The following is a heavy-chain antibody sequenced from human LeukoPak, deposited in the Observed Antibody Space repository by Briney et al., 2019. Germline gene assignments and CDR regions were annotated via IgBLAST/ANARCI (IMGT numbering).Heavy chain of an antibody. CDR2: IYSDGST. V-gene: IGHV3-53*04. Sequence: GGSLRLSCTASGFTVIASYMTWVRQAPGKGLEWVSIIYSDGSTFYAEPVKGRFTISRHRSENTLYLQMSSLRPEDTAVYYCARVGVGTVAGNYFDDWGQGTLVTVSS. D-gene: IGHD6-19*01. J-gene: IGHJ4*02. CDR3: ARVGVGTVAGNYFDD. CDR1: GFTVIASY.